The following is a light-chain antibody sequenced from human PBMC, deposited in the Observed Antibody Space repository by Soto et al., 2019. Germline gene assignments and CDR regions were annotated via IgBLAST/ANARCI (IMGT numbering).Light chain of an antibody. Sequence: QSVLTQPLSASGSPGKSVTISCTGTSSDVCGYNYVSWYQQYPGRAPKLMIYEVTKRPSGVPDRFSGSKSGNTASLTVSGLQAEDEADYYCSSYAASNNFYFVFGGGTKVTVL. J-gene: IGLJ3*02. CDR1: SSDVCGYNY. CDR2: EVT. V-gene: IGLV2-8*01. CDR3: SSYAASNNFYFV.